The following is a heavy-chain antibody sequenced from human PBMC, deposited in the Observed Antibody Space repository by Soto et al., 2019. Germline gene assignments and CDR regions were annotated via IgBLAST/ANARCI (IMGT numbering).Heavy chain of an antibody. CDR2: ISYDGSNK. Sequence: GGSLRLSCAASGCAFRSYGMNWDRQAPGKGLEWVTVISYDGSNKYYADSVKGRFTISRDNSKNTLYLQMHSLRPEDTALYYCAKGGVGSTSNAFDIWGQGTMVTVSS. CDR1: GCAFRSYG. CDR3: AKGGVGSTSNAFDI. V-gene: IGHV3-30*18. J-gene: IGHJ3*02. D-gene: IGHD1-26*01.